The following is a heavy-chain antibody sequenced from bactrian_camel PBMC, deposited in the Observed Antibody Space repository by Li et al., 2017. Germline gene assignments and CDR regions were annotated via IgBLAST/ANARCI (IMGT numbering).Heavy chain of an antibody. V-gene: IGHV3S67*01. CDR2: IGDPGTT. D-gene: IGHD7*01. CDR1: GYTYKPYC. Sequence: QLVESGGGSAQTGGSLRLSCAYSGYTYKPYCLGWFRQAAGKEREVIATIGDPGTTTYTDSAKGRFTISKDNAKDTLYLQMNSLKPEDTAMYYCATDLRRVACDGAWHVAARYNDWGQGTQVTVS. CDR3: ATDLRRVACDGAWHVAARYND. J-gene: IGHJ4*01.